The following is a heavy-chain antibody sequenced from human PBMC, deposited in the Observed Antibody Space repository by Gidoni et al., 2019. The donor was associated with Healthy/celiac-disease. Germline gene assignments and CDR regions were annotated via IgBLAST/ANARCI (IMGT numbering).Heavy chain of an antibody. CDR2: IYPGDSHT. Sequence: EVQPVQPGAEVKKPGEPLKISCKGSGYSFTSYWIGWVRQMPGKGLEWVGIIYPGDSHTRYSPSFQGQVTISADKSSSTAYLQGSSLKASDTAMYYCARLDCGGGSCYCYCYGMDVWGQGTTVTVSS. J-gene: IGHJ6*02. CDR1: GYSFTSYW. CDR3: ARLDCGGGSCYCYCYGMDV. V-gene: IGHV5-51*01. D-gene: IGHD2-15*01.